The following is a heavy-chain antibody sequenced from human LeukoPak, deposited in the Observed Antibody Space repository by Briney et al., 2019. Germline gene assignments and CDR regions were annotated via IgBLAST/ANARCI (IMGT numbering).Heavy chain of an antibody. CDR3: ASIVAVAGTGGY. J-gene: IGHJ4*02. D-gene: IGHD6-19*01. CDR1: GFTFSIYG. Sequence: GGSLRLSCAASGFTFSIYGMHWVRQAPGKGLEWVAVISYDGSNQYYPDSVKGRFTISRDNSKSTLYLQMNSLRAEDTAVYYCASIVAVAGTGGYWGQGTLVTVSS. V-gene: IGHV3-30*03. CDR2: ISYDGSNQ.